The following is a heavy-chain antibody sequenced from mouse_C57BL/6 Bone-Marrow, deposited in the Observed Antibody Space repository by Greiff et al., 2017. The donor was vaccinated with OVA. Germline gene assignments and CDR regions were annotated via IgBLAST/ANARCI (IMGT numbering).Heavy chain of an antibody. CDR1: GYTFTSYW. D-gene: IGHD3-2*02. Sequence: QVQLQQPGAELVKPGASVKVSCKASGYTFTSYWMHWVKQRPGQGLEWIGRIHPSDSDTNYNQKFKGKATLTVDKSSSTAYMQLSSLTSEDSAVYYCAIRTSSGYDYAMDYWGQGTSVTVSS. CDR3: AIRTSSGYDYAMDY. J-gene: IGHJ4*01. CDR2: IHPSDSDT. V-gene: IGHV1-74*01.